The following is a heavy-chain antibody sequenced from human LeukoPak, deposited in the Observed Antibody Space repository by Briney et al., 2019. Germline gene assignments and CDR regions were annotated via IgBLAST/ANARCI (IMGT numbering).Heavy chain of an antibody. D-gene: IGHD1-26*01. CDR1: GFTFSNAW. CDR3: TTPWYSGSYQIDY. J-gene: IGHJ4*02. V-gene: IGHV3-15*01. Sequence: GGSLRLSCAASGFTFSNAWMSWVRQAPGKGLEWVGRIKSKTDGGTTDYAAPVKGRFTISRDDSKNTLYLQMNSLKTEDTAVYYCTTPWYSGSYQIDYWGQGTLVTVSS. CDR2: IKSKTDGGTT.